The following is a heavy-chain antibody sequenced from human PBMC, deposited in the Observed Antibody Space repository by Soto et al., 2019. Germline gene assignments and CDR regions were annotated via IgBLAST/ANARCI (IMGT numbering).Heavy chain of an antibody. D-gene: IGHD3-9*01. V-gene: IGHV2-5*01. Sequence: SGPTLVNPTQTLTLTCTFSGFSLSTSGVGVGWIRQPPGKALEWLALIYWNDDKRYSPSLKSRLTITKDTSKTQVVLTMTNMDPVDTATYYCAHSALRYFDWLFPFYYYGMDVWGQGTTVTVSS. CDR1: GFSLSTSGVG. J-gene: IGHJ6*02. CDR2: IYWNDDK. CDR3: AHSALRYFDWLFPFYYYGMDV.